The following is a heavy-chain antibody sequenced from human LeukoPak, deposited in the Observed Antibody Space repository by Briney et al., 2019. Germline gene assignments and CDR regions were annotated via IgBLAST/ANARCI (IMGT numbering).Heavy chain of an antibody. V-gene: IGHV3-23*01. CDR3: AKVQMSTGWTFDF. CDR2: IDGSGDNR. J-gene: IGHJ4*02. Sequence: GGSLRLSCAASGFTFKNYAMSWVRQAPGKGLEWVSSIDGSGDNRYYADSVKDRFTISRDNSGNTLYLQLRGLGAEDTATYYCAKVQMSTGWTFDFWGQGSLVTVSS. D-gene: IGHD2-2*01. CDR1: GFTFKNYA.